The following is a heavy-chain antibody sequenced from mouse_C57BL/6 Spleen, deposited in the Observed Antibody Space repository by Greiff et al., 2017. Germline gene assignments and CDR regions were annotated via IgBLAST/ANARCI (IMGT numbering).Heavy chain of an antibody. CDR1: GYSFTGYF. J-gene: IGHJ1*03. V-gene: IGHV1-20*01. CDR2: INPYNGDT. Sequence: VQLQQPGPELVKPGASVKISCKASGYSFTGYFMNWVMQSHGKSLEWIGRINPYNGDTSYNQKFKGKATLTVDKSSSTAHMKLRSLTSADSAVYYCARYGVVDWYFGVWGTGTTVTVSS. CDR3: ARYGVVDWYFGV. D-gene: IGHD1-1*01.